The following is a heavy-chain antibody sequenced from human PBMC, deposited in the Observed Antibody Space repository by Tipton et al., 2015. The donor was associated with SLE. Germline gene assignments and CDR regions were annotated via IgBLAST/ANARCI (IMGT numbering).Heavy chain of an antibody. CDR2: INHSGST. D-gene: IGHD1-26*01. J-gene: IGHJ3*02. V-gene: IGHV4-34*01. Sequence: TLSLTCTVSGDTIGSHFWVWIRQPPGKGLEWIGEINHSGSTNYNPSLKSRVTISVDTSKNQFSLKLSSVTAADTAVYYCARPGVGASAGAFDIWGQGTMVIVSS. CDR3: ARPGVGASAGAFDI. CDR1: GDTIGSHF.